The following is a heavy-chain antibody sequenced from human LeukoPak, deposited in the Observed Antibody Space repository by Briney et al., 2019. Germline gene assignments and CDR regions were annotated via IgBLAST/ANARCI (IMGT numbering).Heavy chain of an antibody. CDR2: ISAYNGNT. J-gene: IGHJ4*02. Sequence: ASVKVSCKASGYTFFNYVITWVRQAPGQGLEWMGWISAYNGNTDYAQKFQGRVTMTTDTSTTTSYMELTSLISDDTAVYYCARDDYGDNSGLFHYWGQGTLVTVSS. D-gene: IGHD4-23*01. CDR3: ARDDYGDNSGLFHY. CDR1: GYTFFNYV. V-gene: IGHV1-18*01.